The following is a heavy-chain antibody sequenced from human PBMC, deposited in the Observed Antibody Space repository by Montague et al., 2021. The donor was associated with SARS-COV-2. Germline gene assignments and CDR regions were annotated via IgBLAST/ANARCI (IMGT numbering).Heavy chain of an antibody. V-gene: IGHV4-38-2*02. Sequence: SETLSLTCTVSNYSVSSGYYWGWIRQSPGKGLEWIGFKFHSGSTYYNPSLRSRVITSVDTSKNQVSLKLRSVSAADTAVYYCARGVVGPTVLFLEYWGQGILVAVSS. J-gene: IGHJ4*02. D-gene: IGHD1-26*01. CDR2: KFHSGST. CDR1: NYSVSSGYY. CDR3: ARGVVGPTVLFLEY.